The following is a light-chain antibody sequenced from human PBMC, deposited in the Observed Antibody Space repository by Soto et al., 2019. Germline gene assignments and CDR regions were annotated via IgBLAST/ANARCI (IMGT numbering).Light chain of an antibody. V-gene: IGLV2-14*01. CDR3: SSYTSSSTLVV. CDR2: EVS. J-gene: IGLJ2*01. Sequence: QSVLTQPASVSGSPGQSITISCTGTSSDVGGYNYVSWYQQHPGKAPKLMIYEVSNRPSGVSNRFSGSKSDNTASLTISGLQAEDEADYYCSSYTSSSTLVVFGGGTKLPVL. CDR1: SSDVGGYNY.